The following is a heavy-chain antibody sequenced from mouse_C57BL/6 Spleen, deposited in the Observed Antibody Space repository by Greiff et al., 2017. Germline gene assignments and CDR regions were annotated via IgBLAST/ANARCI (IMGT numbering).Heavy chain of an antibody. CDR1: GFNIKDDY. Sequence: EVQLQQSGAELVRPGASVKLSCTASGFNIKDDYMHWVKQRPEQGLEWIGWIDPENGDTEYASKFQGKATITADTSSNTAYLQLSSLTSEDTAVYSCTTASGTSYWGQGTLVTASA. J-gene: IGHJ3*01. CDR3: TTASGTSY. CDR2: IDPENGDT. V-gene: IGHV14-4*01.